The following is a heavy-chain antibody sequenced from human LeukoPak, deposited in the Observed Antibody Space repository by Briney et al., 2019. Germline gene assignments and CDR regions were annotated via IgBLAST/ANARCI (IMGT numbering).Heavy chain of an antibody. Sequence: GGSLRLSCAASGFTFSNYAIHWVRQAPGKGLEWVAVVSYDGDYKYYADSVKGRFTISRDNSNNTLYLQMNSLRAEDTAVYYCARDSYDYGDYANSFDYWGQGTLVTVSS. CDR2: VSYDGDYK. CDR3: ARDSYDYGDYANSFDY. J-gene: IGHJ4*02. CDR1: GFTFSNYA. D-gene: IGHD4-17*01. V-gene: IGHV3-30*04.